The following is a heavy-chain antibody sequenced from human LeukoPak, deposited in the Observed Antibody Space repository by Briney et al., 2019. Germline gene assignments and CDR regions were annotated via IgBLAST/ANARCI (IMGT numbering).Heavy chain of an antibody. J-gene: IGHJ3*02. V-gene: IGHV1-2*02. Sequence: GASVKVSCKASGYTFTDYYMHWVRQAPGQGLEWMGWINPNSGGTNYAQKFQGRVTMTRDTSISTAYMELSRLRSDDTAVYYCASPNYYGSGSYYDAFDIWGQGTMVTVSS. CDR1: GYTFTDYY. CDR2: INPNSGGT. D-gene: IGHD3-10*01. CDR3: ASPNYYGSGSYYDAFDI.